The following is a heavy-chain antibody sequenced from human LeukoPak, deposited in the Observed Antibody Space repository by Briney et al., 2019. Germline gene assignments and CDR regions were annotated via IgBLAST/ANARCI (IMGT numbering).Heavy chain of an antibody. J-gene: IGHJ4*02. D-gene: IGHD6-19*01. Sequence: SVKVSCKASGGTFSSYAISWVRQAPGQGLEWMGGIIPIFGTANYAQKFQGRATITADESTSTAYMELSSLRSEDTAVYYCARDWGSSGWLDYWGQGTLVTVSS. CDR1: GGTFSSYA. CDR2: IIPIFGTA. CDR3: ARDWGSSGWLDY. V-gene: IGHV1-69*01.